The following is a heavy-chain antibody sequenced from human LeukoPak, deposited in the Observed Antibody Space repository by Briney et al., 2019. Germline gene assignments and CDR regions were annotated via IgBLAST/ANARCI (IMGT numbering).Heavy chain of an antibody. J-gene: IGHJ4*02. V-gene: IGHV3-33*01. D-gene: IGHD4-17*01. Sequence: GGSLRLSCAASGFTFNSYGMHWVRQAPGKGLEWVAVIWYDGSNKYYADSVKGRFTISRDNSKNTLYLQMNSLRAEDTAVYYCASTVTTLGGFDYWGQGTLVTASS. CDR1: GFTFNSYG. CDR2: IWYDGSNK. CDR3: ASTVTTLGGFDY.